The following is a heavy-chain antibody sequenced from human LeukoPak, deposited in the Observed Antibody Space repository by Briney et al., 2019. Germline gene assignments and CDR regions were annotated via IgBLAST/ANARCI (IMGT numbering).Heavy chain of an antibody. V-gene: IGHV1-69*13. D-gene: IGHD2-15*01. CDR3: ARCHRGGSCR. J-gene: IGHJ4*02. Sequence: SVKVSCKASGGTFNSSGISWVRQAPGQGLEWMGGIISFFGAAHYIQKFQGRLTITADESTSTAYMELSSLTSEDTAVYYCARCHRGGSCRWGQGTLVTVSS. CDR2: IISFFGAA. CDR1: GGTFNSSG.